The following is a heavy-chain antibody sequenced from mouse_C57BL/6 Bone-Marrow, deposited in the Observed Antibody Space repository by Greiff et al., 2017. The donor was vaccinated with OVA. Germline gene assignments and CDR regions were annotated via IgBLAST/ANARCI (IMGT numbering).Heavy chain of an antibody. CDR3: ARELRRSYYYAMDY. CDR1: GFTFSSYA. J-gene: IGHJ4*01. V-gene: IGHV5-4*01. CDR2: ISDGGSYT. Sequence: EVQRVESGGGLVKPGGSLKLSCAASGFTFSSYAMSWVRQTPEKRLEWVATISDGGSYTYYPDNVKGRFTISRDNAKNNLYLQMSHLKSEDTAMYYCARELRRSYYYAMDYWGQGTSVTVSS.